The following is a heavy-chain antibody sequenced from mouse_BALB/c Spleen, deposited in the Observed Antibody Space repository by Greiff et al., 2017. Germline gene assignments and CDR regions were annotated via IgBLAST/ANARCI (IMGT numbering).Heavy chain of an antibody. Sequence: VQLQQSGAELARPGASVKLSCKASGYTFTSYWMQWVKQRPGQGLEWIGAIYPGDGDTRYTQKFKGKATLTADKSSSTAYMQLSSLASEDSAVYYCARGGSGHWGQGTSVTVSS. J-gene: IGHJ4*01. CDR2: IYPGDGDT. CDR3: ARGGSGH. D-gene: IGHD3-1*01. CDR1: GYTFTSYW. V-gene: IGHV1-87*01.